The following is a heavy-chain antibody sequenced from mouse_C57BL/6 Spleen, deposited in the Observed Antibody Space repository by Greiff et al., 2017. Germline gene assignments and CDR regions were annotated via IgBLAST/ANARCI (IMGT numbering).Heavy chain of an antibody. CDR1: GFTFSSYA. J-gene: IGHJ3*01. Sequence: EVQLVESGGGLVKPGGSLKLSCAASGFTFSSYAMSWVRQTPEKRLEWVATISDGGSYTYYPANVKGRFTISRDNAKNNLYLQMGHLKSEDTAMYYCARDPYYSNYKAWLAYWGQGTLVTVSA. CDR3: ARDPYYSNYKAWLAY. V-gene: IGHV5-4*01. D-gene: IGHD2-5*01. CDR2: ISDGGSYT.